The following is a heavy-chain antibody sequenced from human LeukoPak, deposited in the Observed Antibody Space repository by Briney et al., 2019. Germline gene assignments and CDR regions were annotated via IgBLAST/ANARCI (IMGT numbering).Heavy chain of an antibody. J-gene: IGHJ4*02. Sequence: PGRSLRLSCAVSGFTFSSYGMHWVRQAPGKGLEWVAVIWYDGSNKYYADSVKGRFTISRDDSKNTLYLQMNSLRAEDTALYYCAKGTATTGTWYFDYWGQGTLVTVSS. CDR2: IWYDGSNK. D-gene: IGHD1-1*01. CDR3: AKGTATTGTWYFDY. CDR1: GFTFSSYG. V-gene: IGHV3-33*06.